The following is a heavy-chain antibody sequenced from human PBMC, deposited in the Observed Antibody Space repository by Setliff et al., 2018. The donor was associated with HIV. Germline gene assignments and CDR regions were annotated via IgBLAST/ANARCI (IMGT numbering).Heavy chain of an antibody. J-gene: IGHJ4*02. V-gene: IGHV1-18*01. CDR2: ISAYNGNT. CDR1: GYTFTSYG. Sequence: VASVKVSCKVSGYTFTSYGINWVRQAPGQGLEWMGWISAYNGNTVYAQTFQDRVNMTTDTSTNTAYLELRSLRSDDTAVYFCERTLGISSDSNRFDYWGQGTQVTVSS. CDR3: ERTLGISSDSNRFDY. D-gene: IGHD4-4*01.